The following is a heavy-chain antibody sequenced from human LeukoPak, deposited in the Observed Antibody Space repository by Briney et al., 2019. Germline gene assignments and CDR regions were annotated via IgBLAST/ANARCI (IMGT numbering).Heavy chain of an antibody. D-gene: IGHD3-3*01. Sequence: SGPTLVNPTQTLTLTCTFSGFSLSTNGVGVGWIRQPPGKAPECLGVIYWNDDKRYRPSLTSRLTIIKDTPKNQVVLIMTNMDTVDTATYYCAHRSEASLLDYWGQGAPVTVSS. CDR3: AHRSEASLLDY. V-gene: IGHV2-5*01. CDR1: GFSLSTNGVG. J-gene: IGHJ4*02. CDR2: IYWNDDK.